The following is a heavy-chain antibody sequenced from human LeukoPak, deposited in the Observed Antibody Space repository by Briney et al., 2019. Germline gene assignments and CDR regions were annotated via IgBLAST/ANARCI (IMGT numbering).Heavy chain of an antibody. CDR3: ARVTYGSGTYGAFDY. Sequence: GGTLRLSCAASGFTFSSYGMSWVRQAPGKGLEWVSTISGSGDNTYYADSVKGRFTISRDNSKNTLYLQMNSLRAEDTAVYYCARVTYGSGTYGAFDYWGQGTLVIVSS. J-gene: IGHJ4*02. V-gene: IGHV3-23*01. D-gene: IGHD3-10*01. CDR2: ISGSGDNT. CDR1: GFTFSSYG.